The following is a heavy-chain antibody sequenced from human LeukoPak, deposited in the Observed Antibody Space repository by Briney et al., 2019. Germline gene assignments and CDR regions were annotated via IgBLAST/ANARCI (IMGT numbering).Heavy chain of an antibody. D-gene: IGHD6-13*01. CDR1: GFTFSSYA. V-gene: IGHV3-30*04. CDR2: ISYDGSNK. J-gene: IGHJ6*02. CDR3: ARDIAAAPGSGYYYYYGMDV. Sequence: GGSLRLSCAASGFTFSSYAMHWVRQAPGKGLEWVAVISYDGSNKYYADSVKGRFTISRDNSKNTLYLQMNSLRAEDTAVYYCARDIAAAPGSGYYYYYGMDVWGQGTTVIVSS.